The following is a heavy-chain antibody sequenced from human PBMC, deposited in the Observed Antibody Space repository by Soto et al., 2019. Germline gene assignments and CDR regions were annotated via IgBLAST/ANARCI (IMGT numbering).Heavy chain of an antibody. CDR3: ARRTDGSFDF. J-gene: IGHJ4*02. D-gene: IGHD5-12*01. V-gene: IGHV3-11*03. CDR1: GFTFSDHY. CDR2: ISTSSSYT. Sequence: PGGSLRLSCVASGFTFSDHYMTWIRQAPGKGLEWLSYISTSSSYTNYADSVKGRFTISRDNAMNSLYLQMNSLRAEDTAVYYCARRTDGSFDFWGQGTLVTVSS.